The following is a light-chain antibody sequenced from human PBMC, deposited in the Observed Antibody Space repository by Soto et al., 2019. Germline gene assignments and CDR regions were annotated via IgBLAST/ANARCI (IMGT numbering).Light chain of an antibody. CDR3: LQDINYPWT. CDR1: QGISRY. V-gene: IGKV1-6*01. J-gene: IGKJ1*01. CDR2: AAS. Sequence: AIQLTQSPSSLSASVGDRVTITCRASQGISRYLAWHQQKPGKAPKLPIYAASTLQSGVPPRFSGSGSGTDFTLAISSLQPEDSATYYCLQDINYPWTFGQGTKVDIK.